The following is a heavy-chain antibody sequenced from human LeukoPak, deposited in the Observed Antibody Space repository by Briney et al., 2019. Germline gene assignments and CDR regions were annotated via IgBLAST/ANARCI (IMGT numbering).Heavy chain of an antibody. D-gene: IGHD1-26*01. V-gene: IGHV3-74*01. Sequence: GGSLRLSCAASGFTFSSHGMHWVRQAPGKGLVWVSRINSDGSTISYADSVKGRFAISRDNAKNTLYLQMNSLRAEDTAVYYCARGIVGPTGDYWGQGTLVTVSS. CDR3: ARGIVGPTGDY. J-gene: IGHJ4*02. CDR2: INSDGSTI. CDR1: GFTFSSHG.